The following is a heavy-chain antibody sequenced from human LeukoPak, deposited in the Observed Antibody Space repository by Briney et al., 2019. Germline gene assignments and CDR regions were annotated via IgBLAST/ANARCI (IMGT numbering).Heavy chain of an antibody. V-gene: IGHV4-34*01. CDR2: INHSVST. D-gene: IGHD1-26*01. CDR3: ARMGRYSGSYRAFDY. Sequence: SETLSLTCAVYGGSFSGYYWSWIRQPPGKGLEWIGEINHSVSTNYNPSLKSRVTISVDTSKNQFSLKLSSVTAADTAVYYCARMGRYSGSYRAFDYWGQGTLVTVSS. CDR1: GGSFSGYY. J-gene: IGHJ4*02.